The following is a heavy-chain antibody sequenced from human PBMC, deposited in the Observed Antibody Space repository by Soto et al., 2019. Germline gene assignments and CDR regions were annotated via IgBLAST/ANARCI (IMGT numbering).Heavy chain of an antibody. D-gene: IGHD3-3*01. J-gene: IGHJ4*02. CDR2: IKSKTDGGTT. CDR1: GFTFSNAW. V-gene: IGHV3-15*07. Sequence: EVQLVESGGGLVKPGGSLRLSCAASGFTFSNAWMNWVRQAPGKGLEWVGRIKSKTDGGTTDYAAPVKGRFTISRDDSKNTLYLQMNSLKTEDTAVYYCTGVLRFLEWLSDFDYWGQGTLVTVSS. CDR3: TGVLRFLEWLSDFDY.